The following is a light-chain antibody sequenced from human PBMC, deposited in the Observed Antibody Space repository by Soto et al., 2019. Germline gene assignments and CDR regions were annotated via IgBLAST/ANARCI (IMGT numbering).Light chain of an antibody. CDR1: SSNIGAGYD. CDR2: GNS. CDR3: QSDDSSLSGYVV. Sequence: QAVVTQPPSVSGAPGQRVTISCTGSSSNIGAGYDVHWYQQLPGTAPKLLIYGNSNRPSGVPDRFSGSKSGTSASLAITGLQAEDEADYYCQSDDSSLSGYVVFGGGTRSPS. V-gene: IGLV1-40*01. J-gene: IGLJ2*01.